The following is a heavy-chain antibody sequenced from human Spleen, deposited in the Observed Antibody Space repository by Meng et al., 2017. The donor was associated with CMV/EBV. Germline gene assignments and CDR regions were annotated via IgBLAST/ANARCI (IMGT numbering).Heavy chain of an antibody. CDR2: INGKGRSI. Sequence: GGSLRLSCAASGFTFGDYGMGWVRQAPGKGLEWVSGINGKGRSIGYADSVKGRFTISRDNSKNTLYLQMNSLRAEDTAVYYCARDMGVVPAAIALPGAYYYYYYGMDVWGQGTTVTVSS. J-gene: IGHJ6*02. CDR1: GFTFGDYG. CDR3: ARDMGVVPAAIALPGAYYYYYYGMDV. D-gene: IGHD2-2*01. V-gene: IGHV3-20*04.